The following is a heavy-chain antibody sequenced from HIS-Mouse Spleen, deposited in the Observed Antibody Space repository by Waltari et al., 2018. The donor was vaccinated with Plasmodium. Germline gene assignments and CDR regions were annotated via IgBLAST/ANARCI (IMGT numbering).Heavy chain of an antibody. Sequence: QVQLVQSGAEVKKHGAPVTVPCKASGYTCTGYYMHWGRQAPGQGLEWMGWINPNSGGTNYAQKFQGRVTMTRDTSISTAYMELSRLRSDDTAVYYCARVLGYKAAAGTFVEYFQHWGQGTLVTVSS. CDR1: GYTCTGYY. V-gene: IGHV1-2*02. CDR3: ARVLGYKAAAGTFVEYFQH. CDR2: INPNSGGT. J-gene: IGHJ1*01. D-gene: IGHD6-13*01.